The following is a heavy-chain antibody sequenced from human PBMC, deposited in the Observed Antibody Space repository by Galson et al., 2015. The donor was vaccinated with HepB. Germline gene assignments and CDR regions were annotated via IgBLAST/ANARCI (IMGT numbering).Heavy chain of an antibody. Sequence: SVKVSCKASGGTFSSYTISWVRQAPGQGLEWMGRIIPILGIANYAQKFQGRVTITADKSTSTAYMELSSLRSEDTAVCYCARVGHSSSWGDAFDIWGQGTMVTVSS. V-gene: IGHV1-69*02. CDR1: GGTFSSYT. D-gene: IGHD6-13*01. J-gene: IGHJ3*02. CDR3: ARVGHSSSWGDAFDI. CDR2: IIPILGIA.